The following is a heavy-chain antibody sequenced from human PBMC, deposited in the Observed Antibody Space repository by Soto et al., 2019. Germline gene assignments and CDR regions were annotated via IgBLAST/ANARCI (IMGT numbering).Heavy chain of an antibody. V-gene: IGHV3-30-3*01. CDR3: ARENEHYYYGMDV. Sequence: GGSLRLSCAASGFTFSSYAMHWVRQAPGKGLEWVAVISYDGSNKYYADSVKGRFTISRDNSKNTLYLQMNSLRAEDTAAYSCARENEHYYYGMDVWGQGTTVTVSS. CDR1: GFTFSSYA. CDR2: ISYDGSNK. J-gene: IGHJ6*02.